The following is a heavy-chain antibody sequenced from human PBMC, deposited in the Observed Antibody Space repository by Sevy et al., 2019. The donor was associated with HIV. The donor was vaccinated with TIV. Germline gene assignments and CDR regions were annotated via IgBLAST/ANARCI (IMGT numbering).Heavy chain of an antibody. CDR2: ISGGSDDI. CDR3: AKRGSARSLDY. CDR1: GFIFSSYA. Sequence: GGSLRLSCVASGFIFSSYAMSWVRQAPGKGLEWVSAISGGSDDIFYADSVKGRFTISRDNSKNTVYLQMNSLRAEDTAVYYCAKRGSARSLDYWGQGTLVTVSS. V-gene: IGHV3-23*01. D-gene: IGHD3-10*01. J-gene: IGHJ4*02.